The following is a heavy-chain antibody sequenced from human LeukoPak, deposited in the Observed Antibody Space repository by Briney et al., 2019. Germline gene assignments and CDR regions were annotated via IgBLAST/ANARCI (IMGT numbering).Heavy chain of an antibody. V-gene: IGHV7-4-1*02. CDR3: ARGIKGPSDY. CDR1: GYSFTSHY. CDR2: INTNTGNP. D-gene: IGHD1-14*01. Sequence: ASVKVSCKASGYSFTSHYMHWVRQAPGQGLEWMGWINTNTGNPTYAQGFTGRFVFSLDTSVSTAYLQISSLKAEDTAVYYCARGIKGPSDYWGQGTLVTVSS. J-gene: IGHJ4*02.